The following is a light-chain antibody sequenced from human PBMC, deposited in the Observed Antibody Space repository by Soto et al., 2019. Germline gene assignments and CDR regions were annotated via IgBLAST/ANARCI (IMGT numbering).Light chain of an antibody. CDR2: AAS. CDR1: QSVGSHY. Sequence: EIVLTQSPGTLSLSPGERATLSCRASQSVGSHYLAWYHQRPGQAPRLLISAASRRASGIPDRFSGSGSGTDFTLSISRLEPEDFGMYYCQQHVKSPRTFGQGTKLEIK. CDR3: QQHVKSPRT. J-gene: IGKJ2*01. V-gene: IGKV3-20*01.